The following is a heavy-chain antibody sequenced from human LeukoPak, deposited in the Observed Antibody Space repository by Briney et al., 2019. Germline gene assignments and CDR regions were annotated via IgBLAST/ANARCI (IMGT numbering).Heavy chain of an antibody. CDR2: IKSDGGT. CDR1: GSTFSTYW. V-gene: IGHV3-74*01. CDR3: ARAPSEIGGYYPEYFRH. D-gene: IGHD3-22*01. J-gene: IGHJ1*01. Sequence: GGSLRLSCAASGSTFSTYWMHWVRHAPGKGLVWVSRIKSDGGTNYADSVKGRFTISRDNAKKTVSLQMNSLRPEDTGVYYCARAPSEIGGYYPEYFRHWGQGTLATVSS.